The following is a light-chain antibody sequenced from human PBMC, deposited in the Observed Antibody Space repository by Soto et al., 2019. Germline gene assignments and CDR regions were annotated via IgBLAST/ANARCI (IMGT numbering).Light chain of an antibody. CDR3: NSYTRSNTLVV. J-gene: IGLJ2*01. CDR2: DVS. V-gene: IGLV2-14*03. CDR1: SNDVGGFNY. Sequence: QSALTQPASVSGSPGQSITISCTGTSNDVGGFNYVSWHQQHPGKAPRLMIYDVSNRPSGVSNRFSGSKSGNTASLTISGLQAEDEADYYCNSYTRSNTLVVFGGGTKLTVL.